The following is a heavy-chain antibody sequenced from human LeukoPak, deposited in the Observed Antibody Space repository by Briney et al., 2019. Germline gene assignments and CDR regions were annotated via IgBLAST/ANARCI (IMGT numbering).Heavy chain of an antibody. CDR2: IRSKANNYAT. D-gene: IGHD3-10*01. CDR3: TSSPYYRQGYFDF. Sequence: SGGSLRLSCAASGFTFSDSAIHWVRQAPGKGLEWVGRIRSKANNYATDYTASVKGRFTISRDESHNTAYLQMNSLETEDTAVYYCTSSPYYRQGYFDFWGQGTLVTVSS. J-gene: IGHJ4*02. V-gene: IGHV3-73*01. CDR1: GFTFSDSA.